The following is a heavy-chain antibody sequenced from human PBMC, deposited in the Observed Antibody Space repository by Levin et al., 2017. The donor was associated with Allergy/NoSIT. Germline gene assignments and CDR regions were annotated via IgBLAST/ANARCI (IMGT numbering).Heavy chain of an antibody. Sequence: QSGGSLRLSCAASGFTFSSYGMHWVRQAPGKGLEWVAVISYDGSNKYYADSVKGRFTISRDNSKNTLYLQMNSLRAEDTAVYYCAIQPPVIAVAGTAEYWGQGTLVTVSS. CDR1: GFTFSSYG. CDR2: ISYDGSNK. D-gene: IGHD6-19*01. J-gene: IGHJ4*02. V-gene: IGHV3-30*03. CDR3: AIQPPVIAVAGTAEY.